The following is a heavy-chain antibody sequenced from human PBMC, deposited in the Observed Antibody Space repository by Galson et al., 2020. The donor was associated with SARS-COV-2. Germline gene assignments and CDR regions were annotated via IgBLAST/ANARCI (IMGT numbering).Heavy chain of an antibody. V-gene: IGHV3-23*01. Sequence: GGSLRLSCAASGFTFSTFAMSWVRRAPGKGLEWVSTISGSGISTYYADSVKARFTISRDNSKNTVYLQINSLRAEDTAVYYCAKDPQPTTYYYYAMDVWGQGTTVTVSS. CDR3: AKDPQPTTYYYYAMDV. CDR1: GFTFSTFA. J-gene: IGHJ6*02. CDR2: ISGSGIST. D-gene: IGHD5-12*01.